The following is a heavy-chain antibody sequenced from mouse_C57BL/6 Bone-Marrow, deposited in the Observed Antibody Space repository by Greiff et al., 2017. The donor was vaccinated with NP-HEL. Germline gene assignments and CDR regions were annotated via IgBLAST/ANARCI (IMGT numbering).Heavy chain of an antibody. CDR1: GFTFKDDY. J-gene: IGHJ3*01. V-gene: IGHV14-4*01. CDR2: ISPGSGDT. D-gene: IGHD1-1*01. CDR3: TTPNSPYYY. Sequence: EVQLQQSGADFVRPGASVKLSCAASGFTFKDDYMYWVRQRPDQGLEWIGCISPGSGDTEYPSTVQGRATITADTSSNTAYLHLSSQTTEDTAVDYCTTPNSPYYYGGQGTLVTVSA.